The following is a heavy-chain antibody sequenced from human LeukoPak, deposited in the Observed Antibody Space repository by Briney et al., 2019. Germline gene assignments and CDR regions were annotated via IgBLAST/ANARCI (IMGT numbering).Heavy chain of an antibody. V-gene: IGHV4-4*07. CDR1: GGSISSYY. J-gene: IGHJ4*02. D-gene: IGHD1-26*01. CDR2: IYTSGST. CDR3: ARNGGSGTYYDGSFDY. Sequence: SETLSLTCTVSGGSISSYYWSWIRQSAGKGLEWIGRIYTSGSTDYNPSLKSRVTMSVNTSKNQISLKLSSVTAADTAMYYCARNGGSGTYYDGSFDYWGQGTLVTVSS.